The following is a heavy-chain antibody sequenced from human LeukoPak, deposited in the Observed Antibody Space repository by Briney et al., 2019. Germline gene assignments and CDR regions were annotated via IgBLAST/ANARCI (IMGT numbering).Heavy chain of an antibody. V-gene: IGHV1-46*02. CDR3: ALGGVVTASPHNWFDP. CDR1: GYTFNIYY. J-gene: IGHJ5*02. Sequence: ASVKVSCKASGYTFNIYYIHWVRQAPGQGLDWMGIINPSGGSTSYAQKFQGRVTVTRDTSTSTVYMELSSLKSEDTAVYYCALGGVVTASPHNWFDPLGQGTLVTVSS. D-gene: IGHD2-21*02. CDR2: INPSGGST.